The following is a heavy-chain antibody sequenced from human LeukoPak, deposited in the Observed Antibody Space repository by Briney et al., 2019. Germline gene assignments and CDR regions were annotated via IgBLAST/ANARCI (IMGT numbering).Heavy chain of an antibody. CDR1: GGSISSSSYY. CDR2: IYYSGST. V-gene: IGHV4-39*01. Sequence: SETLSLTCTVSGGSISSSSYYWGWIRQPPGKGLEWIGSIYYSGSTYYNPSLKSRVTISVDTSKNQFSLKLSSVTAADTAVYYCARHFSSNPLDYRGQGTLVTVSS. D-gene: IGHD6-6*01. CDR3: ARHFSSNPLDY. J-gene: IGHJ4*02.